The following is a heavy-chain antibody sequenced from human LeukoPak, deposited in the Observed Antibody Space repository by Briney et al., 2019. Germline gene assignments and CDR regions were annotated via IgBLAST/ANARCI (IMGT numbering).Heavy chain of an antibody. V-gene: IGHV4-30-4*08. D-gene: IGHD3-9*01. Sequence: SETLSLTCTVSGDSISSSSYYWGWIRQTPGKGLEWIGYIYHNGRTYSNPSLKSRLDLSVDTSKNQFSLKLTSVTVADTALYYCVRYYDILSHMDVWGKVTTVTVCS. CDR1: GDSISSSSYY. CDR2: IYHNGRT. CDR3: VRYYDILSHMDV. J-gene: IGHJ6*03.